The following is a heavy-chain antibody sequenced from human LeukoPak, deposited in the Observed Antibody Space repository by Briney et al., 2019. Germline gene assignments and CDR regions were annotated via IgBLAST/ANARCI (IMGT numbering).Heavy chain of an antibody. CDR3: ARDRGYNSFDY. Sequence: GGSLRLSCAASGFTISSNYMNWVRQAPGKGLDWVSVISDGGSTYYADSVRGRFTISRDNAKNSLYLQMNSLRAEDTAVYYCARDRGYNSFDYWGQGTLVTVSS. D-gene: IGHD3-10*01. CDR1: GFTISSNY. CDR2: ISDGGST. V-gene: IGHV3-53*01. J-gene: IGHJ4*02.